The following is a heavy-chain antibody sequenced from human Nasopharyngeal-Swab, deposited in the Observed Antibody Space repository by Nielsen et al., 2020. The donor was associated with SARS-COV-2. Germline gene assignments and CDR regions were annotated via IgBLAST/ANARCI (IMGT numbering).Heavy chain of an antibody. CDR3: ARDRLWFGELADY. CDR1: GFTFSSYW. CDR2: INSDGSST. J-gene: IGHJ4*02. D-gene: IGHD3-10*01. Sequence: GESLKISCAASGFTFSSYWMHWVRQAPGKGLVWVSRINSDGSSTSYADSVKGRFTISRDSAKNTLYLQMNSLRAEDTAVYYCARDRLWFGELADYWGQGTLVTVSS. V-gene: IGHV3-74*01.